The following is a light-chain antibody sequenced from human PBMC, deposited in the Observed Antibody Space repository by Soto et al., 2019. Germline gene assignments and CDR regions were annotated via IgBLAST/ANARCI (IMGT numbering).Light chain of an antibody. CDR1: QGISSW. CDR2: AAS. Sequence: DIQMTQSPSSVSASVGDRVIITCRASQGISSWLVWYQQKLGEAPKLLIFAASRLQSGVPSRFSGSGSGTDFTLTISSLQPEDFGTYFCQQADSYPLTFGGGTKVEIK. V-gene: IGKV1D-12*01. J-gene: IGKJ4*01. CDR3: QQADSYPLT.